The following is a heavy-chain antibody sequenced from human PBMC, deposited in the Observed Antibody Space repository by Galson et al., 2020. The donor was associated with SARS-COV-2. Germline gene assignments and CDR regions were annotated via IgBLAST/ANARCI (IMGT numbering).Heavy chain of an antibody. CDR1: GFTFDDYA. D-gene: IGHD4-4*01. CDR2: ISWNSGSI. J-gene: IGHJ4*02. CDR3: AKIGTVARDY. V-gene: IGHV3-9*01. Sequence: GGSLRLSCAASGFTFDDYAMHWVRQAPGKGLEWVSGISWNSGSIGYADSVKGRFTISRDNAKNSLYLQMNSLRAEDTALYYCAKIGTVARDYWGQGTLVTVFS.